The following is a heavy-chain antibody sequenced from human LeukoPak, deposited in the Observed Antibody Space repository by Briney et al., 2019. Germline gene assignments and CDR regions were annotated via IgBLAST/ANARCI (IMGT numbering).Heavy chain of an antibody. CDR2: IYWDDDK. V-gene: IGHV2-5*02. CDR1: GFSLSTSGVG. Sequence: SGPTLVNPTQTPTLTCTFCGFSLSTSGVGVGWIRQPPGKALEWLALIYWDDDKRYSPSLKSRLTITKDTSKNQVVLTMTNMDPVDTATYYCAHRPNYYDSSGYLNWFDPWGQGTLVTVSS. J-gene: IGHJ5*02. D-gene: IGHD3-22*01. CDR3: AHRPNYYDSSGYLNWFDP.